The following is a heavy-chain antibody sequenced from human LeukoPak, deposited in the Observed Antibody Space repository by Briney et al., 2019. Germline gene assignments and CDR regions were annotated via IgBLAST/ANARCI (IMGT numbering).Heavy chain of an antibody. J-gene: IGHJ4*02. V-gene: IGHV3-23*01. CDR2: ISGSGGST. D-gene: IGHD2-21*02. Sequence: GGSLRLSCAASGFTFSSDAMSWVRQAPGKGLEWVSAISGSGGSTYYADSVKGRLTISRDNSKNTLYLQMNSLRAEDTAVYYCAKDLRVGTTSIFDYWGQGTLVTVSS. CDR1: GFTFSSDA. CDR3: AKDLRVGTTSIFDY.